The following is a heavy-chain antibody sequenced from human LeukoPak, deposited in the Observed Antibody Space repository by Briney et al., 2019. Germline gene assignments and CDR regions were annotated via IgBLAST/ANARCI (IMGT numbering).Heavy chain of an antibody. V-gene: IGHV1-18*01. CDR3: AREMATAYFDY. CDR2: ISAYNGNT. CDR1: GYTFTSYG. Sequence: ASVKVSCKASGYTFTSYGISWVRQAPGQGLEWMGWISAYNGNTNYAQKLQGRVTMTTDTSTSTAYMELSSLRSEDTAVYYCAREMATAYFDYWGQGTLVTVSS. J-gene: IGHJ4*02. D-gene: IGHD5-24*01.